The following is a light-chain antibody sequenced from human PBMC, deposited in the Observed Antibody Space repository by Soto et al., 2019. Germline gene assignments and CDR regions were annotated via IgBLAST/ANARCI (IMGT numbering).Light chain of an antibody. CDR2: EVS. CDR3: SSYTRQYTPSYV. CDR1: SSDVGGYNY. Sequence: QSFLTQPASVSGSPGQSITLSCTGTSSDVGGYNYVSWYQQHPGKAPKLMIYEVSNRPSGISHRFSGSKSGNTASLTISGLRAEDEADYYCSSYTRQYTPSYVFGTGTKVTVL. J-gene: IGLJ1*01. V-gene: IGLV2-14*01.